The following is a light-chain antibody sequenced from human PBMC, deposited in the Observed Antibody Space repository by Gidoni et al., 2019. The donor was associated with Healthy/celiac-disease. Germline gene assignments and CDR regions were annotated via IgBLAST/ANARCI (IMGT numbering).Light chain of an antibody. CDR1: SLRSYY. Sequence: SSELTQDPAVSVASGQTVRITCQGDSLRSYYASWYQQKPGQAPVLVIYGKNNRPSGIPDRFSGSSSGNTASLTITGAQAEDEADYYCNSRDSSGNHLNVVFGGGTKLTVL. CDR2: GKN. CDR3: NSRDSSGNHLNVV. V-gene: IGLV3-19*01. J-gene: IGLJ2*01.